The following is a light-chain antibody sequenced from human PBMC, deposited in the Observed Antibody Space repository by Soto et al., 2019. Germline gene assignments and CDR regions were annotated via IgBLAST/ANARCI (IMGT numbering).Light chain of an antibody. V-gene: IGKV1-16*01. CDR1: QGISNN. J-gene: IGKJ1*01. Sequence: DIQMTQSPSSLSASVGDRVTITCRASQGISNNLVWFQQKPGKAPKSLIYAASSLQTGVPSRFSGSGSGTDFTLTISSLQPEDCAVYYCQQYGSSGTFGQGTKVEIK. CDR2: AAS. CDR3: QQYGSSGT.